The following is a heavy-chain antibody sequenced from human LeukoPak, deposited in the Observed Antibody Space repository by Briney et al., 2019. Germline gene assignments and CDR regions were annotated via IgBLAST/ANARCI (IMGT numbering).Heavy chain of an antibody. J-gene: IGHJ6*03. CDR2: ISAYNGNT. V-gene: IGHV1-18*01. CDR3: ARSDSSGRYGGYYYYYMDV. CDR1: GYTFTSYG. Sequence: ASVKVSCKASGYTFTSYGFTWVRQAPGQGLEWMGWISAYNGNTNYAQKLQGRVTMTTDTSTSTAYMELRNLRSADTAVYYCARSDSSGRYGGYYYYYMDVWGKGTTVTVSS. D-gene: IGHD6-19*01.